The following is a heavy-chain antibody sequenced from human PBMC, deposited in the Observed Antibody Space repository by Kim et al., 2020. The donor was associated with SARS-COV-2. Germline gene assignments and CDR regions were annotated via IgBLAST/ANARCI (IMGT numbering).Heavy chain of an antibody. J-gene: IGHJ6*02. CDR3: TKGQYSSIWYYGRDG. CDR1: GFTFNDYA. CDR2: IGGSSGSI. D-gene: IGHD6-13*01. V-gene: IGHV3-9*01. Sequence: GGSLRLSCETSGFTFNDYAMHWVRQAPGKGLEWVSGIGGSSGSIFYADSVKGRFTISRDNSKNSLYLQMNSLRAEDTAFYYCTKGQYSSIWYYGRDGWG.